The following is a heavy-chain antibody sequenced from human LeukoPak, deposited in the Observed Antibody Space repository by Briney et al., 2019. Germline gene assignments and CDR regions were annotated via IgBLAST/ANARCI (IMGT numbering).Heavy chain of an antibody. CDR1: GGSFSGYY. J-gene: IGHJ4*02. CDR2: INHSGST. CDR3: ARLGPGNSEVDY. V-gene: IGHV4-34*01. Sequence: SETLSLTCAVYGGSFSGYYWSWIRQPPGKGLEWIGEINHSGSTNYNPSLKGRVTISVDTSKKQFSLKLRSVTAADTAVYYCARLGPGNSEVDYWGQGTLVTVSS. D-gene: IGHD4-23*01.